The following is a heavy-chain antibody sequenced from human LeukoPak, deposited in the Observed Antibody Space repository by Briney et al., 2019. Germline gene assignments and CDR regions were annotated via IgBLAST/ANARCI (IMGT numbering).Heavy chain of an antibody. J-gene: IGHJ4*02. Sequence: PSETLSLTCAVYGGSLTGYSWSWIRQSPGKGLEWIGEVNHTGGITYNPSLKSRVTISVDTSKNQFSLKLSSVTAADTAVYYCARGYSHWVSSMIDYWGQGTLVTVPS. V-gene: IGHV4-34*01. CDR2: VNHTGGI. CDR3: ARGYSHWVSSMIDY. CDR1: GGSLTGYS. D-gene: IGHD4-11*01.